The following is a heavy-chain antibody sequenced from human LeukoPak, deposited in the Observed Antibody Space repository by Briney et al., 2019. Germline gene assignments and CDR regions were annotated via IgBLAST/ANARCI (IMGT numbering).Heavy chain of an antibody. J-gene: IGHJ4*02. CDR1: GFTFSTYA. CDR3: AKARGYCSGGSCYSDADS. D-gene: IGHD2-15*01. CDR2: ISIGGNT. Sequence: PGGSLRLSCAASGFTFSTYAMSWVRQAPGKGLEWVSAISIGGNTFYADSVKGRFTISRDNSKNTLYLQMNSLRVEDTAVYYCAKARGYCSGGSCYSDADSWGQGTLVTVSS. V-gene: IGHV3-23*01.